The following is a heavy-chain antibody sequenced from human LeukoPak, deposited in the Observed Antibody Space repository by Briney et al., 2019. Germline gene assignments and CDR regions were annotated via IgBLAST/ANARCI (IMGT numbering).Heavy chain of an antibody. Sequence: GGSLRLSCAASGFTFSSYGMHWVRHAPGKGLEWVAVMTYDGSNKYYADSVKGRFTISRDNSQNTLYLQTNSLRAEDTAVYYCGKDPREYDFWSGYFVYWGEGALVSLS. J-gene: IGHJ4*02. CDR1: GFTFSSYG. V-gene: IGHV3-30*18. D-gene: IGHD3-3*01. CDR3: GKDPREYDFWSGYFVY. CDR2: MTYDGSNK.